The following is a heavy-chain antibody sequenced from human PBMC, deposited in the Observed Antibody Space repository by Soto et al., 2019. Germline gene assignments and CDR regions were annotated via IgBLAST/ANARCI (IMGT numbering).Heavy chain of an antibody. CDR2: IVHLFGTT. CDR3: ARDGDVTSTRTRGAFAI. J-gene: IGHJ3*02. V-gene: IGHV1-69*01. D-gene: IGHD2-2*01. Sequence: QVQLVQSGAEVKKPGSSVKVSCKASGGTFSSYTFSWVRQAPGQGLEWMGGIVHLFGTTNEAKIFQGRVTISADESTSTVYMELSSLRSEDSAMYYCARDGDVTSTRTRGAFAIWGQGTGINVSS. CDR1: GGTFSSYT.